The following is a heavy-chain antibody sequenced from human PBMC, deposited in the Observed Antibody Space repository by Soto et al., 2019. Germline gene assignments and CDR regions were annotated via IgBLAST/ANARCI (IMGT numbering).Heavy chain of an antibody. D-gene: IGHD4-17*01. CDR3: ASMTTVSYYYYYMDV. J-gene: IGHJ6*03. CDR2: INHSGST. V-gene: IGHV4-34*01. CDR1: GGSFSGYY. Sequence: QVQLQQWGAGLLKPSETLSLTCAVYGGSFSGYYWSWIRQPPGKGLEWIGEINHSGSTNYNPSLKTRVTISVDTSKNQCSLKLSSVTAADTAVYYCASMTTVSYYYYYMDVWGKGTTVTVSS.